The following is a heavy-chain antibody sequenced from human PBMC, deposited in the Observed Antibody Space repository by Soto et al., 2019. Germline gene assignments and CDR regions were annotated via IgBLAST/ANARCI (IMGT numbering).Heavy chain of an antibody. D-gene: IGHD5-12*01. CDR2: VYHSGTT. J-gene: IGHJ4*02. CDR3: AVPGRGDFDY. V-gene: IGHV4-4*02. CDR1: GASIGTNNW. Sequence: QVQLQESGPGLVEPSGTLSLTCAVSGASIGTNNWWSWVRQPPGKGLEWIGEVYHSGTTNCNPSLKSRVTISIDKSKNQFSLTLTSMTAADTALYYGAVPGRGDFDYWSQGTLVTVSS.